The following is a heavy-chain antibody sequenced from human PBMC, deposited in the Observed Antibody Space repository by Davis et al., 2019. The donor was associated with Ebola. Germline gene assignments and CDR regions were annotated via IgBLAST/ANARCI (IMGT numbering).Heavy chain of an antibody. Sequence: MPGGSLRLSCAVYGGSFSGYYWSWIRQPPGKGLEWIGEINHSGSTNYNPSLKSRVTISVDTSKNQFSLKLSSVTAADTAVYYCARARLYYYDSSGYPALGWYFDLWGRGTLVTVSS. J-gene: IGHJ2*01. D-gene: IGHD3-22*01. CDR3: ARARLYYYDSSGYPALGWYFDL. CDR1: GGSFSGYY. V-gene: IGHV4-34*01. CDR2: INHSGST.